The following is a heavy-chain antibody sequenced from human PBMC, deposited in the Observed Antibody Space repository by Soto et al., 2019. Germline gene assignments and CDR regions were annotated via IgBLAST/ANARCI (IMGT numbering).Heavy chain of an antibody. Sequence: SQTLSLTCIVSGGSISSYYWSWIRQPPGKGLEWIGYIYYSGSTNYNPSLKSRVTISVDTSKNQFSLKLSSVTAADTAVDYCARFGTFGVVPDWGQRTPVTGSS. CDR3: ARFGTFGVVPD. J-gene: IGHJ4*02. CDR2: IYYSGST. D-gene: IGHD3-3*01. V-gene: IGHV4-59*01. CDR1: GGSISSYY.